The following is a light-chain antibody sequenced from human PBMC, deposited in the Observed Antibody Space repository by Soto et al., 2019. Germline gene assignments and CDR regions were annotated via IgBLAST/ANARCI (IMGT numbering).Light chain of an antibody. CDR1: SSNIGAGYD. J-gene: IGLJ7*01. CDR3: QSYDSSLSGDV. CDR2: GNS. V-gene: IGLV1-40*01. Sequence: QSVLTQPPSVSGAPGQRVTISCTGSSSNIGAGYDMHWYQQLPGTAPKLLIYGNSNRPSGVPDRFSGSKSGTSASLAITGLRAEDEADYYCQSYDSSLSGDVFGAGTQLTVL.